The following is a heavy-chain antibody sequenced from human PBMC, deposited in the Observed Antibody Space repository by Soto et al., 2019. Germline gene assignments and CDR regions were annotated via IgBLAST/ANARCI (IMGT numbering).Heavy chain of an antibody. D-gene: IGHD6-6*01. J-gene: IGHJ6*02. CDR2: ISSSSSYI. CDR3: ARDLYSSSSDYYYYYGMDV. V-gene: IGHV3-21*01. Sequence: EVQLVESGGGLVKPGGSLRLSCAASGFTFSSYSMNWVRQAPGKGLEWVSSISSSSSYIYYADSVKGRFTISRDNAKNSLYLQMNSLRAEDTAVYYCARDLYSSSSDYYYYYGMDVWGQGTTVTVSS. CDR1: GFTFSSYS.